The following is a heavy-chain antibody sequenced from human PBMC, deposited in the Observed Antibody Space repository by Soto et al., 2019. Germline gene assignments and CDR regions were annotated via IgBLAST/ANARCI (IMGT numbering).Heavy chain of an antibody. CDR1: GFTFSSYW. V-gene: IGHV3-7*01. CDR3: AGEIDDYYGMDV. J-gene: IGHJ6*02. CDR2: IKQDESEK. Sequence: EVQLVESGGGLVQPGGSLRLSCAASGFTFSSYWMSWVRQAPGKGLEWVANIKQDESEKYYVDSVKGRFTISRDNATNPLYLQMNSLRAEDTAVYYCAGEIDDYYGMDVWGQGTTVTVSS.